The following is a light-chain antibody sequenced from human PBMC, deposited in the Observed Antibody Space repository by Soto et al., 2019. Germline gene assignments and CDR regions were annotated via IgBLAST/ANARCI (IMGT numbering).Light chain of an antibody. CDR2: GAS. J-gene: IGKJ4*01. CDR3: QQYGGSPLT. V-gene: IGKV3-20*01. CDR1: QSVSGSY. Sequence: EIVLTQSPGTLSLSPGERATLSCRASQSVSGSYLAWYQQKPGQAPSLLIYGASSRATGIPDRFSGSGSGTDFTLTISRLEPEDFAVYYCQQYGGSPLTVGGGTKVDSK.